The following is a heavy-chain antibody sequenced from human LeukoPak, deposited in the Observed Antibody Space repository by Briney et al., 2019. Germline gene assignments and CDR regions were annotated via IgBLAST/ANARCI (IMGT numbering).Heavy chain of an antibody. V-gene: IGHV3-48*03. CDR1: GFTFSNYE. CDR2: ISGSGSTI. J-gene: IGHJ4*02. Sequence: GGSLRLSCAASGFTFSNYEMNWVRQAPGKGLEWVSYISGSGSTIYYADSVKGRFTISRDSAKDSLYLQMTSLRAEDTAVYYCARVRSGYSHENYFDYWGQGTLVTVSS. D-gene: IGHD5-18*01. CDR3: ARVRSGYSHENYFDY.